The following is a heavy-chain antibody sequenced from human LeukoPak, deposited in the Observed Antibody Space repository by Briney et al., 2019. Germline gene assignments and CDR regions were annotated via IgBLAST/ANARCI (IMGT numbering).Heavy chain of an antibody. CDR3: ATSSSGSGYDSEFDY. CDR2: FDPEDGET. Sequence: ASVKVSCKVSGYTLTELSMHWVRQAPGKGLEWMGGFDPEDGETIYAQKFQGRVTMTEDTSTDTAYMELSSLGSEDTAVYYCATSSSGSGYDSEFDYWGQGTLVTVSS. J-gene: IGHJ4*02. CDR1: GYTLTELS. V-gene: IGHV1-24*01. D-gene: IGHD5-12*01.